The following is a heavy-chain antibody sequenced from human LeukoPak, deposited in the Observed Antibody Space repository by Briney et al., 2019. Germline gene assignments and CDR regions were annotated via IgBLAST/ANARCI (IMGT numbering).Heavy chain of an antibody. CDR3: ARAEGDTAMVALMVDP. CDR1: GGTFGGYY. J-gene: IGHJ5*02. D-gene: IGHD5-18*01. V-gene: IGHV4-34*01. CDR2: INHSGST. Sequence: SETLSLTCAVYGGTFGGYYWTWVRQPPGKGLEWIGEINHSGSTNYNPSLKSRVTISVDTSKNQFSLKLSSVTAADTAVYYCARAEGDTAMVALMVDPWGQGTLVTVSS.